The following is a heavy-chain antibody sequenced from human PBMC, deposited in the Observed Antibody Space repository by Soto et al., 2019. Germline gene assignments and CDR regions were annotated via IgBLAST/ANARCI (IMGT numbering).Heavy chain of an antibody. J-gene: IGHJ3*02. Sequence: SETLSLTCAVAGGYTSSNNWWSWVRQPPGKGLEWIGEIYHSGSTNYNPSLESRVTILVDKSKNKFSLKLSSVTAADTAVYYCARGKRLLWFGHDAFDIWGQGTMVTVSS. V-gene: IGHV4-4*02. D-gene: IGHD3-10*01. CDR3: ARGKRLLWFGHDAFDI. CDR2: IYHSGST. CDR1: GGYTSSNNW.